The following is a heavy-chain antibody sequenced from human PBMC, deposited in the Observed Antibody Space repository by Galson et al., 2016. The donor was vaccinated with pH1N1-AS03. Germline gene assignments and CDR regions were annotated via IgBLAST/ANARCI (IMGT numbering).Heavy chain of an antibody. CDR1: GYTFTNYF. D-gene: IGHD5-24*01. V-gene: IGHV1-46*01. CDR2: INPSGGTT. CDR3: ARTPAEMATISFDY. Sequence: SVKVSCKASGYTFTNYFMHWVRQAPGQGLEWMGVINPSGGTTRYAQKFQGRVTMTRDTSTSTVYMELRRLRSADTAVYYCARTPAEMATISFDYWGQGTLVTVSS. J-gene: IGHJ4*02.